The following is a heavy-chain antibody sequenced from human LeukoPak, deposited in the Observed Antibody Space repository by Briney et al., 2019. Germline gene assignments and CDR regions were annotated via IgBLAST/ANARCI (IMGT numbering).Heavy chain of an antibody. Sequence: GGSLRLSCAASGFTFSGYAMSWVRQAPGKGLEWVSVISGSGDNTYYADSVKGRFTISRDNSKNTLYVQVNSLGTEDTAAYYCAKGSYYDSSGSFYFDYWGQGTLVTVSS. CDR1: GFTFSGYA. D-gene: IGHD3-22*01. V-gene: IGHV3-23*01. J-gene: IGHJ4*02. CDR3: AKGSYYDSSGSFYFDY. CDR2: ISGSGDNT.